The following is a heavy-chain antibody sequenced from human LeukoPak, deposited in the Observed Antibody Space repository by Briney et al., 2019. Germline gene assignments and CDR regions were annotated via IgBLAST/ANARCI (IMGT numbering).Heavy chain of an antibody. CDR2: INPSGGST. CDR3: ARSPRDFWSGYFYFFDY. Sequence: ASVNVCCKASGYTFTSYYMHWVRQAPGQGLEWMGIINPSGGSTSYAQKFQGRVTMTRDTSTSTVYMELSSLRSEDTAVYYCARSPRDFWSGYFYFFDYWGQGTLVTVSS. J-gene: IGHJ4*02. CDR1: GYTFTSYY. D-gene: IGHD3-3*01. V-gene: IGHV1-46*01.